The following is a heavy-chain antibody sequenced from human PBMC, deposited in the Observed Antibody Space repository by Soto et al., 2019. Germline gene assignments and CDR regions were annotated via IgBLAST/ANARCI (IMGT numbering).Heavy chain of an antibody. D-gene: IGHD3-10*01. CDR1: GFSLSTSGVG. CDR3: AHSSCGELANYYYYYGMDV. J-gene: IGHJ6*02. CDR2: IYWDDDK. Sequence: QITLKESGPTLVKPTQTLTLTCTFSGFSLSTSGVGVGWIRQPPGKALEWLALIYWDDDKRYSPSPKRRPNITKDTSKNQVVLTITSIDPVDTATYYCAHSSCGELANYYYYYGMDVWGQGTAVTVSS. V-gene: IGHV2-5*02.